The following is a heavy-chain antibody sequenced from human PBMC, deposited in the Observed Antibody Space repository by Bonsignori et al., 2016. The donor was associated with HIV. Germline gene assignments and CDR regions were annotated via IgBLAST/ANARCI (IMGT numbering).Heavy chain of an antibody. Sequence: RQAPGKGLESISFISSRDNTEYADSVKGRFTISRDNARNSLYLQMDSLRAEDTAVYYCARQKGGSSGTYWGSYYYYHYMDVWGIGTTVTVSS. D-gene: IGHD3-22*01. J-gene: IGHJ6*03. V-gene: IGHV3-11*01. CDR3: ARQKGGSSGTYWGSYYYYHYMDV. CDR2: ISSRDNTE.